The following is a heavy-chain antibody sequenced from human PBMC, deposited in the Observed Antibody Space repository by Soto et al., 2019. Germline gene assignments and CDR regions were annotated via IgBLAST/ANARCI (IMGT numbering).Heavy chain of an antibody. CDR2: ISYDGSNK. CDR3: AKDVHRGEKAEKRYYYDSSGYYPIDY. D-gene: IGHD3-22*01. Sequence: PGGSLRLSCAASGFTFSSYGMHWVRQAPGKGLEWVAVISYDGSNKYYADSVKGRFTISRDNSKNTLYLQMNSLRAEDTAVYYCAKDVHRGEKAEKRYYYDSSGYYPIDYWGQGTLVTVSS. J-gene: IGHJ4*02. CDR1: GFTFSSYG. V-gene: IGHV3-30*18.